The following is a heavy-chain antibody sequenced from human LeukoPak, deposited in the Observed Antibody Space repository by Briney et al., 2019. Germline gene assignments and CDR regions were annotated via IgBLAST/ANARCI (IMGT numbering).Heavy chain of an antibody. Sequence: PGGSLRLSCAASGFTFSSYAMSWVRQAPGKGLEWVSAISGSGGSTYYADSVKGRFTISRDNSKNTLYLQMNSLRAEDTAVYYCAKDDGGVPYYGSELDYWGQGTLVTVSS. V-gene: IGHV3-23*01. CDR3: AKDDGGVPYYGSELDY. D-gene: IGHD3-10*01. CDR1: GFTFSSYA. J-gene: IGHJ4*02. CDR2: ISGSGGST.